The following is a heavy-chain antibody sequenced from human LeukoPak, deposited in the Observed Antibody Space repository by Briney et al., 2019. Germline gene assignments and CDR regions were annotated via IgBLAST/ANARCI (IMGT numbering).Heavy chain of an antibody. J-gene: IGHJ4*02. CDR3: AKESAFDY. V-gene: IGHV1-46*01. Sequence: ASVKVSCKASGYTFTSYYMHWVRQAPGQGLEWMGIINPSGGSTSYAQKFQGRVTMTTDTSTSTAYMELRSLRSDDTAVYYCAKESAFDYWGQGTLVTVSS. CDR2: INPSGGST. CDR1: GYTFTSYY.